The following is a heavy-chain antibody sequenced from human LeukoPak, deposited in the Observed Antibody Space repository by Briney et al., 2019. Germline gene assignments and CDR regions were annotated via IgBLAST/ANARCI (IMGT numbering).Heavy chain of an antibody. J-gene: IGHJ4*02. CDR3: ARDPPAGGYHLISD. V-gene: IGHV4-39*07. Sequence: SETLSLTCTVSGGSISTGNYYWGWIRQPPGNGLEWLGSVYYSGSTYYNPSLKSRVTISVDTSKNQFSLKLSSVTAADPAVYYCARDPPAGGYHLISDWGQGTLVTVSS. CDR1: GGSISTGNYY. CDR2: VYYSGST. D-gene: IGHD2-8*02.